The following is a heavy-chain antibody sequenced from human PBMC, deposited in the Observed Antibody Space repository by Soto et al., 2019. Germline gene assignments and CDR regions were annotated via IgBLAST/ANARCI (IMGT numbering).Heavy chain of an antibody. CDR2: ISAYNGNT. CDR1: GYTFTSYG. J-gene: IGHJ3*02. D-gene: IGHD3-3*01. CDR3: ATDLEDRSSRYYDFWRGAFDI. Sequence: ASVKVSCKASGYTFTSYGISWVRQAPGQGLEWMGWISAYNGNTNYAQKLQGRVTMTTDTSTSTAYMELRSLRSDDTAVYYCATDLEDRSSRYYDFWRGAFDIWGQGTMVTVSS. V-gene: IGHV1-18*01.